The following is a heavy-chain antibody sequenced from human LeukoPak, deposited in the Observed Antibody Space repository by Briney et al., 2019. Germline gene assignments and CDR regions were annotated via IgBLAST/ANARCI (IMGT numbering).Heavy chain of an antibody. CDR1: GDSVSSNSAA. D-gene: IGHD3-10*01. CDR3: ARGEYYGSGRFYNWFDP. Sequence: SQTLSLTCAISGDSVSSNSAAWNWIRQSPSRGLEWLGRTYYRSKWYNDYAVSVKSRITINPDTSKNQFSLQLNSVTPGDTAVYYCARGEYYGSGRFYNWFDPWGQGTLVTVSS. V-gene: IGHV6-1*01. CDR2: TYYRSKWYN. J-gene: IGHJ5*02.